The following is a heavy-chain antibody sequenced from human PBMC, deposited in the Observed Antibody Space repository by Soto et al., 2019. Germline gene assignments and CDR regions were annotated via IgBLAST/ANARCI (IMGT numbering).Heavy chain of an antibody. D-gene: IGHD3-3*01. V-gene: IGHV3-21*04. CDR1: GFTFSNYW. CDR3: ASHYDMWSGYLSPVDY. J-gene: IGHJ4*02. Sequence: GGSLRLSCAASGFTFSNYWMHWVRQAPGKGLVWISRINSSSTKIYYADSVKGRFTISRDNAKNSLYLEMNSLRDEDTAVFYCASHYDMWSGYLSPVDYWGQGTLVTVSS. CDR2: INSSSTKI.